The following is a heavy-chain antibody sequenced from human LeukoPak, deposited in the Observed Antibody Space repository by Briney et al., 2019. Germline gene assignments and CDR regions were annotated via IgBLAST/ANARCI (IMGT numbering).Heavy chain of an antibody. D-gene: IGHD3-9*01. CDR3: TRDLMDYDVSTGLHHYYMDV. CDR2: ISSSSGYI. J-gene: IGHJ6*02. Sequence: GGSLRLSCAASGFTFNSYSMNWVRQTPGKGLEWVSSISSSSGYINYADSVKGRFTVSRDNAKNSLYLQTNTLRVEDTAVYYCTRDLMDYDVSTGLHHYYMDVWGQGTTVTVSS. V-gene: IGHV3-21*01. CDR1: GFTFNSYS.